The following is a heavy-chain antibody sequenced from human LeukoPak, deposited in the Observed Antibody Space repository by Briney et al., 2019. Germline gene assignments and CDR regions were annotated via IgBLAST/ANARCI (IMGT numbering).Heavy chain of an antibody. J-gene: IGHJ5*02. D-gene: IGHD1-26*01. Sequence: SVKVSCKASGGTFSSYAISWVRQAPGQGLEWMGGIIPIFGTANYAQKFQGRVTITADESTSTAFMELSSLRSEDTAVYYCAVRDSGSFYWFDPWGQGTLVTVSS. CDR3: AVRDSGSFYWFDP. V-gene: IGHV1-69*13. CDR1: GGTFSSYA. CDR2: IIPIFGTA.